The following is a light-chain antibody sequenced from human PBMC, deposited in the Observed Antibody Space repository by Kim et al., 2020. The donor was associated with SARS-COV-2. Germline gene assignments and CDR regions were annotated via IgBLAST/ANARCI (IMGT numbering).Light chain of an antibody. CDR2: DAS. V-gene: IGKV1-33*01. Sequence: DIQMTQSPSPLSASVGDRVIITCQASQDIQKYLNWYQQKPGKAPKVVIHDASELESGVPSRFSGRGSGTDFSLTISSLQPEDLATYHCQQYYLLPITFGQGTRLEIK. J-gene: IGKJ5*01. CDR1: QDIQKY. CDR3: QQYYLLPIT.